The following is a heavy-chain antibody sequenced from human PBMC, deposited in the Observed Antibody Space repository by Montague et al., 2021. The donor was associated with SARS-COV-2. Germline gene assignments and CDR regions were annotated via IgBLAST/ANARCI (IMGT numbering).Heavy chain of an antibody. CDR3: ARLPYDNSYGMDV. CDR2: NDYSGST. D-gene: IGHD3-9*01. Sequence: SETLSLTCTVSGGSISTYYWNWIRQFPGKGLEWIGYNDYSGSTNYNPSLQSRVIISVDRSKIQFSLKLNSVTAADTAIYYCARLPYDNSYGMDVWGQGTTVTVSS. J-gene: IGHJ6*02. V-gene: IGHV4-59*01. CDR1: GGSISTYY.